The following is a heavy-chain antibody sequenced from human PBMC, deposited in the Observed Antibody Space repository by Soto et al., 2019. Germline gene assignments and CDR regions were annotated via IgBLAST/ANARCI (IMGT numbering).Heavy chain of an antibody. D-gene: IGHD3-9*01. J-gene: IGHJ6*02. Sequence: GASVKVSCKASGFTFTSSAVQWVRQARGQRLEWIGWIVVGSGNTNYAQKFQERVTITRDMSTSTAYMELSSLRSEDTAVYYCAAAYPTYFDWLLWDVYYYYGMDVWGQGTTVTVS. CDR1: GFTFTSSA. CDR3: AAAYPTYFDWLLWDVYYYYGMDV. CDR2: IVVGSGNT. V-gene: IGHV1-58*01.